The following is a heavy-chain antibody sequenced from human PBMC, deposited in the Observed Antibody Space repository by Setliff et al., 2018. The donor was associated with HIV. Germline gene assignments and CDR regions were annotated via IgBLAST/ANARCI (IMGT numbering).Heavy chain of an antibody. J-gene: IGHJ4*02. CDR2: IYRSGST. CDR3: ARELFGSGWYADS. Sequence: SETLSLTCSVSGGSTSSDTWSWIRQPAGQGLEWIGRIYRSGSTNYNTPPESRVTMSVGTSKNQFSLKLSSVTAADTAVYYCARELFGSGWYADSWGQGTLVTVSS. V-gene: IGHV4-4*07. CDR1: GGSTSSDT. D-gene: IGHD6-19*01.